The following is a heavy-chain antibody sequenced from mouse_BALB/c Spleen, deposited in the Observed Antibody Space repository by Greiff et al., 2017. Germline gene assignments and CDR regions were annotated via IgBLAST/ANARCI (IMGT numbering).Heavy chain of an antibody. CDR3: AREGDYYGSPFDY. Sequence: EVQLVESGPGLVKPSQSLSLTCTVTGYSITSDYAWNWIRQFPGNKLEWMGYISYSGSTSYNPSLKSRISITRDTSKNQFFLQLNSVTTEDTATYYCAREGDYYGSPFDYWGQGTTLTVSS. CDR1: GYSITSDYA. D-gene: IGHD1-1*01. CDR2: ISYSGST. V-gene: IGHV3-2*02. J-gene: IGHJ2*01.